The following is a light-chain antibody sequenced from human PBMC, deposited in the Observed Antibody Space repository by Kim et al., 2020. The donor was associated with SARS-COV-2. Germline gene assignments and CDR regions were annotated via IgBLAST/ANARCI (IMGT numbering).Light chain of an antibody. CDR3: GTWDSSLNAVV. V-gene: IGLV1-51*01. CDR2: DNN. Sequence: QKITIACSGSSANIGNNYVSWYQHLPGTAPKLLIYDNNERPSSIPDRFSGSKSGTSATLGITGLQTGDEADYYCGTWDSSLNAVVLGGGTQLTVL. CDR1: SANIGNNY. J-gene: IGLJ2*01.